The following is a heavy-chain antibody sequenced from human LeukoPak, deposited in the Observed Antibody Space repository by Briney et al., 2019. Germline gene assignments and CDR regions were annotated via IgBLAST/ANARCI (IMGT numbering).Heavy chain of an antibody. CDR2: IYYSGST. Sequence: PSETLSLPCTVSGGSISSYYWSWIRQPPGKGLEWIGYIYYSGSTNYNPSLKSRITISVDTSKNQFSLKLSSVTAADTAVYYCARLPDYYSRHGAPGWGQGTLVTVSS. CDR3: ARLPDYYSRHGAPG. V-gene: IGHV4-59*12. CDR1: GGSISSYY. D-gene: IGHD3-10*01. J-gene: IGHJ4*02.